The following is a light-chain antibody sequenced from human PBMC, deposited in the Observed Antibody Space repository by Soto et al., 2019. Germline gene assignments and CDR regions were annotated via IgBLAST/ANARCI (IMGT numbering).Light chain of an antibody. CDR1: QMLVNSYGNTY. V-gene: IGKV2-24*01. CDR3: MQATQFPHT. J-gene: IGKJ2*01. CDR2: KIS. Sequence: DIVITRSPLASPGTLVQPPSISSVSSQMLVNSYGNTYLRLLQQRPGQPPRLLIYKISNRFSGVPDRFSGSGAGTDFTLKISRVEAEDVGVYYCMQATQFPHTFGQGTKVDIK.